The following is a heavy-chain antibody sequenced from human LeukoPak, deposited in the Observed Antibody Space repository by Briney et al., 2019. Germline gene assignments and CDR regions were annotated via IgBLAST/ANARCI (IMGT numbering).Heavy chain of an antibody. CDR1: GGSISSYY. CDR2: IYHNGRT. V-gene: IGHV4-59*01. CDR3: ARVSRAAAVDY. J-gene: IGHJ4*02. D-gene: IGHD6-13*01. Sequence: SETLSLTCTVSGGSISSYYWSWIRQPPGKGLDWIGFIYHNGRTDYNPSLKNRVTISADTSKNQFSLRLSSVTAADTAVYYCARVSRAAAVDYWGQGTVVTVSS.